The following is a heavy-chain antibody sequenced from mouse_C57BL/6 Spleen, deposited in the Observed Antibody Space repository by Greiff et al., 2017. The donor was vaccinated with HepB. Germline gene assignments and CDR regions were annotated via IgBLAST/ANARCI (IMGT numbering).Heavy chain of an antibody. J-gene: IGHJ1*03. CDR3: ARVELGPYWYFDV. CDR1: GYAFSSSW. V-gene: IGHV1-82*01. CDR2: IYPGDGDT. D-gene: IGHD4-1*01. Sequence: VQLQQSGPELVKPGASVKISCKASGYAFSSSWVNWVKQRPGKGLEWIGRIYPGDGDTNYNGKFKGKATLTADKSSSTAYMQLSSLTSEDSAVYFCARVELGPYWYFDVWGTGTTVTVSS.